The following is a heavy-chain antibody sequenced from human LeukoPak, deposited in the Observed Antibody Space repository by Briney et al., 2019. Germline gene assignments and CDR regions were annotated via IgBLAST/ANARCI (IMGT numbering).Heavy chain of an antibody. CDR3: ARGRSHTTGTTVKDWFDP. Sequence: ASVKVSCKASGYTFTGYYMHWVRQAPGQGLEWMGWINPSSGGTNYAQKFQGRVTMTRDTSISTAYMELSRLRSDDTAVYYCARGRSHTTGTTVKDWFDPWGQGTLVTVSS. J-gene: IGHJ5*02. V-gene: IGHV1-2*02. CDR2: INPSSGGT. D-gene: IGHD1-1*01. CDR1: GYTFTGYY.